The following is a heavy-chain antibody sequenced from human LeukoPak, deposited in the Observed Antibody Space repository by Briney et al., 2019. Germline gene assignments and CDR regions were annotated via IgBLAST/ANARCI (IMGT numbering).Heavy chain of an antibody. CDR3: ARREDYGAFFF. Sequence: PGGSLRLSCAASGFTFSSYWMTWVRQAPGKGLEWVANIKLDGSVKNYVDSLKGRFTISRDNAKNPLYLQMNSLSAEDTAVYYCARREDYGAFFFWGQGTKVTVSS. CDR2: IKLDGSVK. J-gene: IGHJ3*01. V-gene: IGHV3-7*01. CDR1: GFTFSSYW. D-gene: IGHD4-17*01.